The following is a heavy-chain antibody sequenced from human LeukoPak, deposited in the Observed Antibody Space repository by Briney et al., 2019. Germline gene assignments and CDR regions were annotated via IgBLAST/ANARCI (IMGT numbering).Heavy chain of an antibody. V-gene: IGHV7-4-1*02. CDR3: ARIRYYDILTGYYRGYYFDY. J-gene: IGHJ4*02. Sequence: ASVKVSCKASGYTFTSYAMNWVRQAPGQGLEWIGWINTNTGNPTYAQGFTGRFVFSLDTSVSTAYLQISSLKAEDTAVYYCARIRYYDILTGYYRGYYFDYWGQGTLVTVSS. CDR1: GYTFTSYA. D-gene: IGHD3-9*01. CDR2: INTNTGNP.